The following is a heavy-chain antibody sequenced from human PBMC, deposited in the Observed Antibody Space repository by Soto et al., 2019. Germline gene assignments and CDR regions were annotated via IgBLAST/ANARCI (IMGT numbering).Heavy chain of an antibody. D-gene: IGHD6-19*01. J-gene: IGHJ3*02. Sequence: SETLSLTRAVSGGSISSSSWWSWVRQPPGKGLEWIGEIYHSGSTNYNPSLKSRVTISVDKSKNQFSLKLSSVTAADTAVYYCARGSGVAVAGTGIDAFDIWGQGTMVTVSS. CDR3: ARGSGVAVAGTGIDAFDI. V-gene: IGHV4-4*02. CDR1: GGSISSSSW. CDR2: IYHSGST.